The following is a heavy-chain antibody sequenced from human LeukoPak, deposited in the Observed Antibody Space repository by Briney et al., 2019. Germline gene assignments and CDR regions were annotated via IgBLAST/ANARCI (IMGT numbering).Heavy chain of an antibody. J-gene: IGHJ4*02. Sequence: GGSLRLSCAASGFIFDDYGMTWVRQGPGKGLVWVARIRPEGTTTAYADSVKGRFTISRDNAKNTLFLQMNSLSAEDTAVYYCARDLDWILFDYWGQGTLVTVSS. CDR1: GFIFDDYG. V-gene: IGHV3-74*03. CDR2: IRPEGTTT. D-gene: IGHD3-9*01. CDR3: ARDLDWILFDY.